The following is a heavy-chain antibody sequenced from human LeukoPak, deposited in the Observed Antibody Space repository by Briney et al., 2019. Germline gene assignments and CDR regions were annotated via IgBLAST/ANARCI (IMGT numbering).Heavy chain of an antibody. D-gene: IGHD6-13*01. J-gene: IGHJ4*02. Sequence: GGSLRLSCAASGFTFDNYAMHWVRQAPGKGLEWVSFISGGGGSTSYADSVKGRFTIARDNSKGSLYLQMNSLRTEDTALYYCAKVLGSSGWYSLGYWGQGTLVTVSS. CDR2: ISGGGGST. CDR3: AKVLGSSGWYSLGY. V-gene: IGHV3-43*02. CDR1: GFTFDNYA.